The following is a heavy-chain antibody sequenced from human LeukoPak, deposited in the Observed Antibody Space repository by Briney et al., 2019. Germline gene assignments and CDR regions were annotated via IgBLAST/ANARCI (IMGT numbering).Heavy chain of an antibody. J-gene: IGHJ4*02. CDR3: ARRAPFGGGPFDY. V-gene: IGHV3-21*01. D-gene: IGHD3-16*01. CDR2: IPSSSSSK. CDR1: GFTFSSYT. Sequence: GGSLRLSCVASGFTFSSYTMNWVRQAPEKGLELVSSIPSSSSSKTYADSVEDRFTISRDNAKNSLYLQLNSLRDEDTAVYYCARRAPFGGGPFDYWGQGTLASASS.